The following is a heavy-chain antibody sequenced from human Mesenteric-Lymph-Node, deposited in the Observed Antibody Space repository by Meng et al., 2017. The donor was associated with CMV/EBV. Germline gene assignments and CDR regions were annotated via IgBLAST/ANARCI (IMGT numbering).Heavy chain of an antibody. V-gene: IGHV3-21*01. J-gene: IGHJ6*02. CDR1: GFTFSDYS. CDR2: ISSSSNYI. D-gene: IGHD3-22*01. CDR3: AAWLLPPNYYGMDV. Sequence: GESLKISCAASGFTFSDYSLNWVRQAPGKGLEWVSSISSSSNYIYYADSVKGRFSISRDNAKNSLFLQMSSLRVEDTAMYYCAAWLLPPNYYGMDVWGQGTTVTVSS.